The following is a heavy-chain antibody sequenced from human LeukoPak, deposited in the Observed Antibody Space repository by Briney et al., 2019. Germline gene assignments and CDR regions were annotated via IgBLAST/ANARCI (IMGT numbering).Heavy chain of an antibody. CDR3: ARARVRSMVRGVIITNGFDY. CDR2: ISYDGSNK. V-gene: IGHV3-30*04. CDR1: GFTFSSYA. J-gene: IGHJ4*02. Sequence: GGSLRLSCAASGFTFSSYAMHWVHQAPGKGLEWVAVISYDGSNKYYADSVKGRFTISRDNSKNTLYLQMNSLRAEDTAVYYCARARVRSMVRGVIITNGFDYWGQGTLVTVSS. D-gene: IGHD3-10*01.